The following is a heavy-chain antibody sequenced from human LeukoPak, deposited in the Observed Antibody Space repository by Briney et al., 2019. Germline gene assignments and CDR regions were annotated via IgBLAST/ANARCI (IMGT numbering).Heavy chain of an antibody. J-gene: IGHJ5*02. CDR2: ISYSGTN. CDR1: GGSVSSSSYY. D-gene: IGHD7-27*01. Sequence: SETLSLTCTVSGGSVSSSSYYWGWIRQPQGKGLEWIGSISYSGTNYNNPSLNSRVSILIDTSKNQFSVKLTSVTAADTAMYYCASLGTLRSWGQGTLVTVSS. CDR3: ASLGTLRS. V-gene: IGHV4-39*01.